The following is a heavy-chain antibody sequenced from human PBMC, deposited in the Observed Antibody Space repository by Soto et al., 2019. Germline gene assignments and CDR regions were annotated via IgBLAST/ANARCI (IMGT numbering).Heavy chain of an antibody. V-gene: IGHV1-8*01. CDR3: AKEGQYSGYDFLRDPFDY. J-gene: IGHJ4*02. D-gene: IGHD5-12*01. CDR1: GYTFTSYD. Sequence: ASVKVSCKASGYTFTSYDINWVRQATGQGLEWMGWMNPNSGNTGYAQKFQGRVTMTRNTSISTAYMELSSLRSEDTAVYYCAKEGQYSGYDFLRDPFDYWGQGTLVTVSS. CDR2: MNPNSGNT.